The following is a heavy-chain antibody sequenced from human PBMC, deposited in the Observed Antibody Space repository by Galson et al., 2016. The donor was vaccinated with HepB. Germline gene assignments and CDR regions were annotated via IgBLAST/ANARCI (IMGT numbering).Heavy chain of an antibody. CDR3: ARDAGYYGMDV. CDR2: VYSGGST. J-gene: IGHJ6*02. CDR1: GFTFDGSA. Sequence: SLRLSCATSGFTFDGSAMHWVRQVPGKGLEWVSVVYSGGSTYYADSVKGRFTISRDNSKNTLYLQMNSLRAEDTAIYYCARDAGYYGMDVWGQGTTVTVSS. V-gene: IGHV3-53*01.